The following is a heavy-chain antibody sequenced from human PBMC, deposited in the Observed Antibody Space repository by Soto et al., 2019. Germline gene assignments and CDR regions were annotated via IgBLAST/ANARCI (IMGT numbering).Heavy chain of an antibody. CDR3: ARGNVSFGFDR. D-gene: IGHD2-15*01. CDR1: GFNFGFFG. CDR2: ISSDVTNT. V-gene: IGHV3-30*03. Sequence: GGSLRLSCTASGFNFGFFGMHWVRQAPGKGLEWVAFISSDVTNTXXAESVRGXXTLSIDNSMSTVFLQXNSLRDDDTCLYFCARGNVSFGFDRWVRGTLVTVS. J-gene: IGHJ4*02.